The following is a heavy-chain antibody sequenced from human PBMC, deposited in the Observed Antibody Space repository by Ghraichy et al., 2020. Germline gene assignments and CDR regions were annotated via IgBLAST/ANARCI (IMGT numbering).Heavy chain of an antibody. J-gene: IGHJ6*03. CDR2: ISGSGTGT. Sequence: GESLNISCAASGFTFSSSAMSWVRQAPGKGLEWVSAISGSGTGTYNADSLKGRFTISRDNPKNTLYLQLNSLRVEDTAVYYCAKHDWNYDYMDVWGNGTTVTV. CDR3: AKHDWNYDYMDV. V-gene: IGHV3-23*01. D-gene: IGHD3-9*01. CDR1: GFTFSSSA.